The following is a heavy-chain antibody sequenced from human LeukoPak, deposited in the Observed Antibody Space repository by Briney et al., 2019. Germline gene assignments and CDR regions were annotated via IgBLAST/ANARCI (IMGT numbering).Heavy chain of an antibody. CDR2: IYTIGST. CDR1: GGSISSGSYY. Sequence: PSETLSLTCTVSGGSISSGSYYWSWIRQPAGKGLEWIGRIYTIGSTNYNPSLKSRVTISVDTSKNQFSLKLSSVTAADTAVYYCARDGYDILTGPIIYYYYYMDVWGKGTTVTVSS. CDR3: ARDGYDILTGPIIYYYYYMDV. V-gene: IGHV4-61*02. J-gene: IGHJ6*03. D-gene: IGHD3-9*01.